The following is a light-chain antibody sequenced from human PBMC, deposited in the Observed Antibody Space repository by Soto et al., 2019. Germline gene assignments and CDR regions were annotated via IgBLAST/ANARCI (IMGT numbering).Light chain of an antibody. J-gene: IGKJ4*01. V-gene: IGKV3-20*01. CDR1: QSVSSSY. CDR2: CAS. CDR3: QQYGSSPLT. Sequence: DIVLTQSPGTLSLSPGERATLSCRASQSVSSSYLAWYQQKPGQAPRLLIYCASIRATGIPDRFSGSGSGTDFTLTISRLEPEDFAVYYCQQYGSSPLTFGGGTKVEIK.